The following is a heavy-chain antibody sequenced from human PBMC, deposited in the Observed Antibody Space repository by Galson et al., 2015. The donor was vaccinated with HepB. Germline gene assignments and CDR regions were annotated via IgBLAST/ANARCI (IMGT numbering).Heavy chain of an antibody. Sequence: QSGAEVKKPGESLKISCKGSGYSFTSYWIGWVRQMPGKGLEWMGIIYPGDSDTRYSPSFQGQVTISADKSISTAYLQWSSLKASDTAMYYCARHLGDHYCSSTSCYILGGWFDPWGQGTLVTVSS. CDR1: GYSFTSYW. D-gene: IGHD2-2*02. CDR2: IYPGDSDT. V-gene: IGHV5-51*01. CDR3: ARHLGDHYCSSTSCYILGGWFDP. J-gene: IGHJ5*02.